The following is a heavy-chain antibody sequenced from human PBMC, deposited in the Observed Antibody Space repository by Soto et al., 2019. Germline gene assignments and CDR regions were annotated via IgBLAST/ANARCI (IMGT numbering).Heavy chain of an antibody. J-gene: IGHJ6*02. CDR1: GYTLTSYG. V-gene: IGHV1-18*04. D-gene: IGHD5-18*01. Sequence: ASVKVSCKASGYTLTSYGISWVRQAPGQGLEWMGWISAYNGNTKYAQKFQGRVTMTTDTSTSTAYMELRSLRSDDTAMYYCARDRHINTAMGHMDVWGQGTTVTVSS. CDR3: ARDRHINTAMGHMDV. CDR2: ISAYNGNT.